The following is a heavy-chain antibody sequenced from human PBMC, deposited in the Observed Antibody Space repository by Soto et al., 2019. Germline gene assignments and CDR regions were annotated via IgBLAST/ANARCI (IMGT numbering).Heavy chain of an antibody. CDR3: ARGRRMGLAAGTDV. D-gene: IGHD2-8*01. J-gene: IGHJ6*02. V-gene: IGHV4-34*01. CDR1: GGSFSGYY. CDR2: INHSGST. Sequence: SETLSLTCAVYGGSFSGYYWSWIRQPPGKGLEWIGEINHSGSTNYNPSLKSRVTISVDTSKNQFSLKLSSVTAADTAVYYCARGRRMGLAAGTDVWGQGTTVTVSS.